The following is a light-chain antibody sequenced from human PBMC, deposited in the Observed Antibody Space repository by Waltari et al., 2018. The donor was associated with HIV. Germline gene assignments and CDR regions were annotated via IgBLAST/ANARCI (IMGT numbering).Light chain of an antibody. Sequence: QSVLTQPPSASGTPGQRVTISCSGSSSNIGSNIVTWYQQLPGTAPKLLISSNNQRPSGVPDRFSGSKSGTSASLAISGLQSEDEADYYCAAWDDSLNGWVFGGGTKLTVL. J-gene: IGLJ3*02. CDR3: AAWDDSLNGWV. V-gene: IGLV1-44*01. CDR2: SNN. CDR1: SSNIGSNI.